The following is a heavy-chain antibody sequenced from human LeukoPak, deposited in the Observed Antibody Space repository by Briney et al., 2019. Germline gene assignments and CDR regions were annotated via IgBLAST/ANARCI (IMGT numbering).Heavy chain of an antibody. CDR1: GFTFSSYA. CDR3: ARDGPSRMRQQLVPNWFDP. CDR2: ISYDGSNK. J-gene: IGHJ5*02. D-gene: IGHD6-13*01. V-gene: IGHV3-30-3*01. Sequence: GGSLRLSCAASGFTFSSYAMHWVRQAPGKGLEWVAVISYDGSNKYYADSVKGRFTISRDNSKNTLYLQMNSLRAEDTAVYYCARDGPSRMRQQLVPNWFDPWGQGTLVTVSS.